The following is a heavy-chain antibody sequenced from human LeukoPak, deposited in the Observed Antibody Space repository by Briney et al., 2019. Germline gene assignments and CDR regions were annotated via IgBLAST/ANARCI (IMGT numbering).Heavy chain of an antibody. D-gene: IGHD2-21*02. CDR2: IYYSGST. V-gene: IGHV4-59*08. CDR1: GGSISSYY. J-gene: IGHJ3*02. Sequence: SETLSLTCTVSGGSISSYYWSWIRQPPGKGLEWIGYIYYSGSTNYNPSLKSRVTISVDTSKNQFPLKLSSVTAADTAVYYCARTVHIVVVTAIDAFDIWGQGTMVTVSS. CDR3: ARTVHIVVVTAIDAFDI.